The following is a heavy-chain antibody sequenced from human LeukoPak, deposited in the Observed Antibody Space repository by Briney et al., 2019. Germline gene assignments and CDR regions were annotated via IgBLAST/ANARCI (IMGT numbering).Heavy chain of an antibody. Sequence: GASVKVSCKASGYTFTSYVINWVRQATGQGPEWMGWMNPNSGNTGYAQKFQGRVTMTRNTSISTAYMELSSLRSEDTAVYYCARLQTWYYYDSSGYPADAFDIWGQGTMVTVSS. CDR2: MNPNSGNT. J-gene: IGHJ3*02. D-gene: IGHD3-22*01. CDR1: GYTFTSYV. V-gene: IGHV1-8*01. CDR3: ARLQTWYYYDSSGYPADAFDI.